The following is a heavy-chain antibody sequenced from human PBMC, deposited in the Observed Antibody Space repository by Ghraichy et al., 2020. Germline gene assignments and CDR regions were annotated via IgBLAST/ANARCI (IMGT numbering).Heavy chain of an antibody. CDR1: GDSITSTYW. CDR2: IYHSTGS. D-gene: IGHD2-15*01. CDR3: AGRGYCSGGSCFVS. Sequence: SETLSLTCAVSGDSITSTYWWSWVRQAPGKGLEWIGEIYHSTGSVYNPSLKSRVTISMDKSKNHFSLNLRSVIAADTALYYCAGRGYCSGGSCFVSWGQGTQVSVSS. J-gene: IGHJ5*02. V-gene: IGHV4/OR15-8*01.